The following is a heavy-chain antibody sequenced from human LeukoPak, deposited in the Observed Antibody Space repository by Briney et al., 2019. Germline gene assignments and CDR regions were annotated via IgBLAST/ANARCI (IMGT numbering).Heavy chain of an antibody. CDR3: ARDRQTKQWLVGWFDP. J-gene: IGHJ5*02. D-gene: IGHD6-19*01. Sequence: ASVKVSCKASGYTFTGYYMHWVRQAPGQGLEWMGWINPNSGGTNYAQKFQGRVTMTRDTSISTAYMELSRLRSDDTAVYYCARDRQTKQWLVGWFDPWGQGTLVTVSS. CDR2: INPNSGGT. CDR1: GYTFTGYY. V-gene: IGHV1-2*02.